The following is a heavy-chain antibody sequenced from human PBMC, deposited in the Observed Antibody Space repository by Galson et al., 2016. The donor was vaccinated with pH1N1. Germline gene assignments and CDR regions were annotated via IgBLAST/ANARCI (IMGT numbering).Heavy chain of an antibody. Sequence: SVKVSCKASGGTFNSHSFNWVRQTAGQGLEWMGGVIPLFGTTHYAQMFQGRVTVIADDSSTTVYMELKNLRPEDTAVYYCGTKTRTNEERNFFEYGMDVWGQGTTVAVSS. CDR2: VIPLFGTT. V-gene: IGHV1-69*13. CDR1: GGTFNSHS. D-gene: IGHD2-8*01. CDR3: GTKTRTNEERNFFEYGMDV. J-gene: IGHJ6*02.